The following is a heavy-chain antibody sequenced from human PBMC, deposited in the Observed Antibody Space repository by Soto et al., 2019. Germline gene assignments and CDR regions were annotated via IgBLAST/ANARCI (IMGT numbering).Heavy chain of an antibody. Sequence: PGGSLRLSCAASGFTFSSYAMSWVRQAPGKGLEWVSAISGSGGSTYYADSVKGRFTISRDNSKNTLYLQMNSLRAEDTAVYYCAKSDEYSSSSFEVMITFGGVIVPYYFDYWGQGTLVTVSS. CDR2: ISGSGGST. J-gene: IGHJ4*02. V-gene: IGHV3-23*01. CDR3: AKSDEYSSSSFEVMITFGGVIVPYYFDY. D-gene: IGHD3-16*02. CDR1: GFTFSSYA.